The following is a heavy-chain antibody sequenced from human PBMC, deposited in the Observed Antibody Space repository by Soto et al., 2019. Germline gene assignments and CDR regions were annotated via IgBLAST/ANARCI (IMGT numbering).Heavy chain of an antibody. CDR1: GGSISSADFF. CDR2: IYYSGTT. D-gene: IGHD3-10*01. Sequence: LSLTCTVSGGSISSADFFWTWLRQPPGKGLEWLGYIYYSGTTYYNQSLKGRLIISIDTSRNQFSLSLNSVTAADTAVYFCAREPYLPMARNDFWGQGAQVTVSS. J-gene: IGHJ4*02. V-gene: IGHV4-30-4*01. CDR3: AREPYLPMARNDF.